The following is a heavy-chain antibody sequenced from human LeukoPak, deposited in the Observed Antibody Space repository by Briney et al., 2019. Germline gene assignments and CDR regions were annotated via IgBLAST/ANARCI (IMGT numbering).Heavy chain of an antibody. D-gene: IGHD3-3*01. CDR1: GFTFSTYE. V-gene: IGHV3-48*03. J-gene: IGHJ4*02. Sequence: GGFLRLSCAASGFTFSTYEMNWVRQAPGKGLEWVSYISSSGSTIYYADSVRGRLTIPRDNARNSLYLQMNSLRVEDTAVYYCARGGITVFGVIIRDFDSWGQGTLVTVSS. CDR3: ARGGITVFGVIIRDFDS. CDR2: ISSSGSTI.